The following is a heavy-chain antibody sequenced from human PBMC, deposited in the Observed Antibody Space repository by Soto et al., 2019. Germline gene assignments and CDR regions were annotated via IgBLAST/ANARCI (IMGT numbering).Heavy chain of an antibody. V-gene: IGHV3-30*18. CDR3: ANDLRRLANYYYGMDV. Sequence: QVQLVESGGGVVQPGRSLRLSCAASGFTFSTYGMHWVRQAPGKGLEWVAVISYDGSHKYFADSVKGRFTISRDNSKNTLYLQMNSLRTEDTAVYYCANDLRRLANYYYGMDVWGQGTTVTVSS. J-gene: IGHJ6*02. CDR2: ISYDGSHK. CDR1: GFTFSTYG.